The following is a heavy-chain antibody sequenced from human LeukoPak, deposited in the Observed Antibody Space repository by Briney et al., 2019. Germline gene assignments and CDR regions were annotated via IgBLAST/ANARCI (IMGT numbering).Heavy chain of an antibody. V-gene: IGHV4-4*02. J-gene: IGHJ2*01. CDR1: GGSISSSNW. CDR2: IYHSGST. D-gene: IGHD3-22*01. CDR3: ARDRTQYYYDSSGYSGYWYFDL. Sequence: PSGTLSLTCAVSGGSISSSNWWSWARQPPGKGLEWIGEIYHSGSTNYNPSLKSRVTISVDKSKNQFSLKLSSVTAADTAVYYCARDRTQYYYDSSGYSGYWYFDLWGRGTPVTVSS.